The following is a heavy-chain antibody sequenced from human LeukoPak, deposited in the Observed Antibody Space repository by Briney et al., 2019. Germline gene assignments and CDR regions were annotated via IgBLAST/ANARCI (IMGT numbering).Heavy chain of an antibody. CDR3: ARQSSYSDSSGGIPYAFDI. V-gene: IGHV4-59*13. CDR1: GDCISHYH. Sequence: AETLSLTCTVSGDCISHYHWNGPRQPPGRGREWLGYLYHRGHINYNLPHKSRVTISVDTSKKQFSLSLSSVTAADTAVYYCARQSSYSDSSGGIPYAFDIWGQGTIVTVSS. D-gene: IGHD3-22*01. J-gene: IGHJ3*02. CDR2: LYHRGHI.